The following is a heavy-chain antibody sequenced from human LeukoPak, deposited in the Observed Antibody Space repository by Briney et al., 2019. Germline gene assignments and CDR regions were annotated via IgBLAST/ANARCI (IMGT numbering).Heavy chain of an antibody. CDR2: IYTSGST. Sequence: TSETLSLTCTVSGGSISSHYWSWIRQPAGKGLEWIGRIYTSGSTNYNPSLKSRVTMSVDTSKNQFSLKLSSVTAADTAAYYCARVISVSGYYYLDYWGQGTLVTVSS. CDR3: ARVISVSGYYYLDY. CDR1: GGSISSHY. J-gene: IGHJ4*02. D-gene: IGHD3-22*01. V-gene: IGHV4-4*07.